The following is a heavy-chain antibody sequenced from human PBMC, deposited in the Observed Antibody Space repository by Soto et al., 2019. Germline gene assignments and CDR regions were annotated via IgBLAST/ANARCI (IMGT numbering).Heavy chain of an antibody. V-gene: IGHV1-3*05. D-gene: IGHD2-15*01. J-gene: IGHJ4*02. CDR3: ARGTVVTHFDY. CDR1: GYTFTSYA. Sequence: QVQLVQSGAEEKKPGSSVKVSCKASGYTFTSYAMHWVRQAPGQRLEWMGWINAGNGNTKYSQKFQGRVTITRDTSASTAYMELSSLRSEDTAVYYCARGTVVTHFDYWGQGTLVTVSS. CDR2: INAGNGNT.